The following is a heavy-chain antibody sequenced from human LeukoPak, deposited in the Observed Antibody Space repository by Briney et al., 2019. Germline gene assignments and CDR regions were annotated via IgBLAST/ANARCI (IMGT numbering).Heavy chain of an antibody. CDR1: GYTFTGYY. CDR3: ARDGGLDS. Sequence: ASVKVSCKASGYTFTGYYMHWVRQAPGQGLEWMGWINPSSGGTNCAQKFQDRVTMTRDTSISTAYMELSRLRSDDTALYYCARDGGLDSWGQGTLVTVSS. J-gene: IGHJ4*02. CDR2: INPSSGGT. V-gene: IGHV1-2*02. D-gene: IGHD3-16*01.